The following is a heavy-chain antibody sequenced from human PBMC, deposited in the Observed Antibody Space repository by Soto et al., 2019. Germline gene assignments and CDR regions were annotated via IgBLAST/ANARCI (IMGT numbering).Heavy chain of an antibody. D-gene: IGHD3-10*01. V-gene: IGHV4-39*01. J-gene: IGHJ5*02. CDR2: IYYSGST. CDR3: ARHHPTVWFGESNNWFDP. CDR1: GGSISSSSYY. Sequence: SETLSLTCTVSGGSISSSSYYWGWIRQPPGKGLEWIGSIYYSGSTYYNPSLKSRVTISVDTSKNQFSLKLSSVTAADTAVYYCARHHPTVWFGESNNWFDPWGQGTLVTVSS.